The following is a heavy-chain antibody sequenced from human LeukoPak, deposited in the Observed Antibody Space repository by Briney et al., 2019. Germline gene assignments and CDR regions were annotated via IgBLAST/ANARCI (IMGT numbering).Heavy chain of an antibody. D-gene: IGHD4-17*01. CDR1: GGSISSGDYY. J-gene: IGHJ4*02. CDR2: IYYSGST. Sequence: SETLSLTCTVSGGSISSGDYYWSWIRQPPGKGLEWIGYIYYSGSTYYNPSLKSRVTISVDTSKNQFSLKLSSVIAADTAVYYCAGIEGDYDFDYWGQGTLVTVSS. CDR3: AGIEGDYDFDY. V-gene: IGHV4-30-4*01.